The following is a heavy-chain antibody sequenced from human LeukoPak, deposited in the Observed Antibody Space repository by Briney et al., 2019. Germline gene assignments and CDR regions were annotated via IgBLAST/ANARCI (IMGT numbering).Heavy chain of an antibody. Sequence: ASVKVSCKASGGTFSSYAISWVRQAPGQGLEWMGRIIPILGIANYAQKFQGRVTMTRDTSTSTVYVELSSLRSEDTAVYCCARAEAAFGGVIDPFDYWGQGSLVTVSS. CDR3: ARAEAAFGGVIDPFDY. V-gene: IGHV1-69*04. D-gene: IGHD3-16*02. J-gene: IGHJ4*02. CDR1: GGTFSSYA. CDR2: IIPILGIA.